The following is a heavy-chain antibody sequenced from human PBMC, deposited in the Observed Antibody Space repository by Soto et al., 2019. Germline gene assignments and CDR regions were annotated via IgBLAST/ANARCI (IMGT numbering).Heavy chain of an antibody. Sequence: EVQLVESGGGLVQPGGSLRLSCVDSGFTFSSYWMSWVRQAPVKGLEWVGNIKQDGSEENYVDSVKGRFTISRDNAKNPMYLQMNSLRVEDTAVHYCARIAASGRGWDVWGQGTTVVVSS. CDR1: GFTFSSYW. CDR2: IKQDGSEE. CDR3: ARIAASGRGWDV. V-gene: IGHV3-7*01. J-gene: IGHJ6*02. D-gene: IGHD6-13*01.